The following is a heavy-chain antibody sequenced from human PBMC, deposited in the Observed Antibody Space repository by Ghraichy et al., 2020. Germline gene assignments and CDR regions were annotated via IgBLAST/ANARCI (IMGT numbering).Heavy chain of an antibody. CDR3: TRVQSIAARGPLGWFDP. V-gene: IGHV3-49*03. J-gene: IGHJ5*02. CDR2: IRSKAYGGTT. Sequence: GGSLRLSCTASGFTFGDYAMSWFRQAPGKGLEWVGFIRSKAYGGTTEYAASVKGRFTISRDDSKSIAYLQMNSLKTEDTAVYYCTRVQSIAARGPLGWFDPWGQGTLVTVSS. D-gene: IGHD6-13*01. CDR1: GFTFGDYA.